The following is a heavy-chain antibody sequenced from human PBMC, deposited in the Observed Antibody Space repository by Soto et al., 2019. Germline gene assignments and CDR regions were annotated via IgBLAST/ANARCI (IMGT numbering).Heavy chain of an antibody. CDR1: GFTFSSYG. J-gene: IGHJ1*01. V-gene: IGHV3-30*18. CDR2: ISYDGSNK. Sequence: GGSLRLSCAASGFTFSSYGMHWVRQAPGKGLEWVAVISYDGSNKYYADSVKGRFTISRDNSKNTLYLQMNSLRAEDTAVYSCSKGIAVAGNSEYFQPWGQGTLVTVSS. CDR3: SKGIAVAGNSEYFQP. D-gene: IGHD6-19*01.